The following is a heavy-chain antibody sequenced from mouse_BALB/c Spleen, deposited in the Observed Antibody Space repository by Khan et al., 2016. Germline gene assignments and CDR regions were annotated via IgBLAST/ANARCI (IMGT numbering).Heavy chain of an antibody. CDR1: GYSFTRYW. J-gene: IGHJ4*01. D-gene: IGHD2-5*01. CDR3: TRSAYSNHPYYALDY. Sequence: QVQLKQSGTELVRPGASVKLSCKASGYSFTRYWMNWVKQRPGQGLEWIGIIHPSDSESRLNQKFKDKATLTVDNSSSIAFMQLSSPTSDAAAVYYWTRSAYSNHPYYALDYWGQGTSVTVSS. CDR2: IHPSDSES. V-gene: IGHV1S82*01.